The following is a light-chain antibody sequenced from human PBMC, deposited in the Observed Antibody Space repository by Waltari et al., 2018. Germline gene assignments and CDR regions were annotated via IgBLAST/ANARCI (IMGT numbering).Light chain of an antibody. CDR3: QQSYNTPSDT. J-gene: IGKJ2*01. CDR2: LAS. CDR1: QSINSN. Sequence: DIQMTQSPSSLSASVGDRVTMTCRASQSINSNLNWYQQKPGRAPKLLIYLASTLQSGVPSRFSGSGSGTDFTLTISSLQPEDVATYYCQQSYNTPSDTFGQGTKLEIK. V-gene: IGKV1-39*01.